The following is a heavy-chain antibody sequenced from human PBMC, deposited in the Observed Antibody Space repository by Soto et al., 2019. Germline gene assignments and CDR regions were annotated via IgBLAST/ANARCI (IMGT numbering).Heavy chain of an antibody. CDR1: GGSITDYY. Sequence: SETLSLTCTVSGGSITDYYWSWIRQPPGKALEWIGYGYHSVSIHYNPSLKTRVTISVDTSENQFSLRLSSVTAADTAVYYCARGKLSDYVWGSYRYHFDYWGQGTVVTVSS. CDR2: GYHSVSI. J-gene: IGHJ4*02. V-gene: IGHV4-59*01. D-gene: IGHD3-16*02. CDR3: ARGKLSDYVWGSYRYHFDY.